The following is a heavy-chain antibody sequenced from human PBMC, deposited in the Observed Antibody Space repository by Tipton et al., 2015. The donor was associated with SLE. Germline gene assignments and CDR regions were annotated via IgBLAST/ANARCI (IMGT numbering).Heavy chain of an antibody. D-gene: IGHD5-18*01. CDR2: INHNGIT. CDR1: GGSFSGYY. CDR3: ARQEYTDGHSYYFDF. Sequence: TLSLTCAVYGGSFSGYYWSWIRQPPGKGLEWIGEINHNGITNYNPSLKSRVTISLDTSKNQFFVKLSSVTAADTAMYHCARQEYTDGHSYYFDFWGRGTLVTVSS. J-gene: IGHJ4*02. V-gene: IGHV4-34*01.